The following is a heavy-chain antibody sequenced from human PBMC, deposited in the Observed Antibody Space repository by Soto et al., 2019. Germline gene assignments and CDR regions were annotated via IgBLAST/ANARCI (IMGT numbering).Heavy chain of an antibody. CDR2: ISSSSSYI. CDR3: ARGGGGVVINIGEPYYYYGMDV. CDR1: GFTFSSYS. J-gene: IGHJ6*02. V-gene: IGHV3-21*01. D-gene: IGHD3-3*01. Sequence: SGGSLRLSCAASGFTFSSYSMNWVRQAPGKGLEWVSSISSSSSYIYYADSVKGRFTISRDNAKNSLYLQMNSLRAEDTAVYYCARGGGGVVINIGEPYYYYGMDVWGQGTTVTVSS.